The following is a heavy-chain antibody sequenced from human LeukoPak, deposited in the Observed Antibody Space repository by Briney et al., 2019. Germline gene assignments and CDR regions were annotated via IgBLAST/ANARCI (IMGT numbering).Heavy chain of an antibody. J-gene: IGHJ4*02. D-gene: IGHD6-19*01. V-gene: IGHV3-30-3*01. CDR1: GFTFSSYA. CDR2: ISYDGSNK. Sequence: PGGSLRPSCAASGFTFSSYAMHWVRQAPGKGLEWVAVISYDGSNKYYADSVKGRFTISRDNAKNSLYLQMNSLRAEDTAVYYCAREGYSSGWSLDYWGQGTLVTVSS. CDR3: AREGYSSGWSLDY.